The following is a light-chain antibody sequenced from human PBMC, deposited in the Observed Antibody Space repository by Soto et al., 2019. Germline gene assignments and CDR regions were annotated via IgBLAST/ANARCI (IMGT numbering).Light chain of an antibody. Sequence: EMVLTQSPATLSLSPGERATLSCRASQSVSTYLAWYQQKPGQAPRLLIYDASTRATGIPARFSGSGSGTDFTLTISSLEPEDFAVYYCQQRGNWPRTFGQGTKVDIK. CDR1: QSVSTY. J-gene: IGKJ1*01. V-gene: IGKV3-11*01. CDR2: DAS. CDR3: QQRGNWPRT.